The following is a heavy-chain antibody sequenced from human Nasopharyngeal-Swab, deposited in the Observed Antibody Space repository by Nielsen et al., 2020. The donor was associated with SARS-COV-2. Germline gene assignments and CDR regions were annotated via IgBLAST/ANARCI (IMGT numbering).Heavy chain of an antibody. V-gene: IGHV5-51*01. J-gene: IGHJ3*02. CDR3: ARTAIEGGYYRGDAFDI. Sequence: GGSLRLSCKGSGYRFISYWIGWVRQMPGKGLEWMGIIYPGDSDTRYSPSFQGQVTISADKSINTAYLQWSSLKASDTATYYCARTAIEGGYYRGDAFDIWGQGTMVTVSS. CDR2: IYPGDSDT. D-gene: IGHD3-22*01. CDR1: GYRFISYW.